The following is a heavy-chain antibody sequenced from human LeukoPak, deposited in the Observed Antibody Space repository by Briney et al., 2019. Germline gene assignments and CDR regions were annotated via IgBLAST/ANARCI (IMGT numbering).Heavy chain of an antibody. CDR3: ARGRRTKLKEMATIEWYFDY. D-gene: IGHD5-24*01. V-gene: IGHV3-21*01. CDR2: VSSSSSYI. Sequence: GGSLRLSCAASGFTFSSSAMNWVRQAPGKGLEWVASVSSSSSYIYYADSLKGRFTISRDNANNSLYLQMNSLRAEDTAVYYCARGRRTKLKEMATIEWYFDYWGQGTLVTVSS. CDR1: GFTFSSSA. J-gene: IGHJ4*02.